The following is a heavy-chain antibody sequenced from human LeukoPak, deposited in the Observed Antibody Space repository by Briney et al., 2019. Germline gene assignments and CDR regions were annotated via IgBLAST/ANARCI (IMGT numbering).Heavy chain of an antibody. V-gene: IGHV3-66*01. J-gene: IGHJ4*02. CDR3: ARGDSSGYYQIYLDY. CDR1: GFTVSSNY. D-gene: IGHD3-22*01. Sequence: PGGSLRLSCAASGFTVSSNYMSWVRQAPGKGLEWVSVIYSGGSTYYADSVKGRFTISRDNSKNTLYLQMNSLRAEDTAVYYCARGDSSGYYQIYLDYWGQGTLVTVSS. CDR2: IYSGGST.